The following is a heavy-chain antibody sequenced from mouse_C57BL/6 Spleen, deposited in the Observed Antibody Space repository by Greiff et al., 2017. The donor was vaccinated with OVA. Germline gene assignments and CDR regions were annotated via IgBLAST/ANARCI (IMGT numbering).Heavy chain of an antibody. Sequence: VHVKQSGAELVRPGASVKLSCTASGFNIKDDYMHWVKQRPEQGLEWIGWIDPENGDTEYASKFQGKATITADTSSNTAYLQLSSLTSEDTAVYYCTTVYYYGSSHWYFDVWGTGTTVTVSS. D-gene: IGHD1-1*01. CDR1: GFNIKDDY. J-gene: IGHJ1*03. CDR3: TTVYYYGSSHWYFDV. V-gene: IGHV14-4*01. CDR2: IDPENGDT.